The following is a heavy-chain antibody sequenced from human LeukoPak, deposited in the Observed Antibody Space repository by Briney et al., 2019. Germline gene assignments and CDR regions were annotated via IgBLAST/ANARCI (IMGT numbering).Heavy chain of an antibody. CDR1: GGSFSGYY. D-gene: IGHD3-22*01. CDR2: INHSGST. J-gene: IGHJ6*03. V-gene: IGHV4-34*01. Sequence: SETLSLTCAVYGGSFSGYYWSWIRQPPGKGLEWIGEINHSGSTNYNPSLKSRVTISVDTSKNQFSLKLSSVTAADTAVYYCGGGGEYYDHYYYYYMDVWGKGTTVTVSS. CDR3: GGGGEYYDHYYYYYMDV.